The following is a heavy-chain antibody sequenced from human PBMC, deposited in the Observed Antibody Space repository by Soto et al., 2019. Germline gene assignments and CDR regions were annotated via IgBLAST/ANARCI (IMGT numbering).Heavy chain of an antibody. CDR2: VYYTGST. V-gene: IGHV4-59*01. Sequence: SLTCSVSGGSISGSYWSWIRQSPGKGLEWLGYVYYTGSTNYSPSLRSRVSISVDASKNEFPLRLSSVTAADTAVYFCARSVAVPGAHIDYWGQGTQVTVSS. J-gene: IGHJ4*02. D-gene: IGHD6-19*01. CDR1: GGSISGSY. CDR3: ARSVAVPGAHIDY.